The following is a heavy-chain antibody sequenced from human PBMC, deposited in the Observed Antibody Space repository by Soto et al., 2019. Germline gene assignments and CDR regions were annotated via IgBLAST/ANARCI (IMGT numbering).Heavy chain of an antibody. CDR1: GGSISSSNYY. J-gene: IGHJ4*02. Sequence: ASETLYLTFTVSGGSISSSNYYWSWIRQAPGKSMEWIRFITYRESTYYSVSLKTRAQISVDTSKNQFSLNLSFVTVADTAVYYCATMGTPATGLYYFDYWGQG. V-gene: IGHV4-30-4*01. D-gene: IGHD5-18*01. CDR2: ITYREST. CDR3: ATMGTPATGLYYFDY.